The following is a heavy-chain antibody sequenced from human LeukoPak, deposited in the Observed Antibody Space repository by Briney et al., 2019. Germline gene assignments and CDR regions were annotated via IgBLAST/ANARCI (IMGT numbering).Heavy chain of an antibody. V-gene: IGHV4-59*08. D-gene: IGHD6-6*01. CDR2: IYYSGST. CDR3: ARRLLGSSKRGAFDI. Sequence: SSETLSLTCTVSGGSITNYYWSWIRQPPGEGLEWIAYIYYSGSTEYNPSLESRVTISVDTSKNQFSLKLSSVTAADTAVYYCARRLLGSSKRGAFDIWGQGTMVTVSP. CDR1: GGSITNYY. J-gene: IGHJ3*02.